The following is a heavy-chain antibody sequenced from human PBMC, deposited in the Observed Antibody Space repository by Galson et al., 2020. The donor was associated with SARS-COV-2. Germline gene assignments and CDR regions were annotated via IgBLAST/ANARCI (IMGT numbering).Heavy chain of an antibody. CDR1: GFSFSDYS. V-gene: IGHV3-21*01. Sequence: GESLKISCAASGFSFSDYSMNWVRQAPGKGLEWISSLSWDSGYIYYADSVKGRFTISRDNARNSLNLQLNSLRAEDTAVYFCARGSSYGCSGYFGAVDYGGQGGLVAVSS. D-gene: IGHD3-22*01. J-gene: IGHJ4*02. CDR3: ARGSSYGCSGYFGAVDY. CDR2: LSWDSGYI.